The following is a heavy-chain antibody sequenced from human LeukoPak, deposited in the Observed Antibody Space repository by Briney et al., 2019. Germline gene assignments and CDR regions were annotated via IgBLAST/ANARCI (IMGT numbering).Heavy chain of an antibody. D-gene: IGHD3-10*01. Sequence: GGSLRLSCAASRFTFSGYWMSWVRQASGKGLEWVANIKQDGSEKYYVDSVKGRLTISRDNAKNSLYLQMNSLRAEDTAVYYCARVPKVLLWFGEPLEAFDIWGQGTMVTVSS. V-gene: IGHV3-7*01. CDR3: ARVPKVLLWFGEPLEAFDI. CDR2: IKQDGSEK. J-gene: IGHJ3*02. CDR1: RFTFSGYW.